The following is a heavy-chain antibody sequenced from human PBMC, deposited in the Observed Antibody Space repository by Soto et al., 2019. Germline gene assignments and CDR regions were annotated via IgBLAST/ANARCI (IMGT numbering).Heavy chain of an antibody. J-gene: IGHJ4*02. D-gene: IGHD6-6*01. V-gene: IGHV3-21*04. CDR2: ISSSSSYI. CDR1: GFTFSSYS. Sequence: GGSLRLSCAASGFTFSSYSMNWVRQAPGKGLEWVSSISSSSSYIYYADSVKGRFTISRDRSKNTLYLQMNSLRAEDTAVYYCAKQSDIAARLLDYWGQGTLVTVSS. CDR3: AKQSDIAARLLDY.